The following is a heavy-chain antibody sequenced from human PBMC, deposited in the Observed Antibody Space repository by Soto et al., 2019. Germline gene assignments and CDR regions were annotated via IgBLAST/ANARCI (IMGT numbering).Heavy chain of an antibody. CDR1: GYSFTSYW. J-gene: IGHJ1*01. V-gene: IGHV5-51*01. CDR2: IYPGDSDT. Sequence: SGESLKVSCRVAGYSFTSYWIGWVRQMPGKGLEWMGIIYPGDSDTRYSPSFQGQVTISADKSISTAYLQWSSLKASDTAMYYCACPLTYYYDSSGYYQHWGQGTLVTVSS. CDR3: ACPLTYYYDSSGYYQH. D-gene: IGHD3-22*01.